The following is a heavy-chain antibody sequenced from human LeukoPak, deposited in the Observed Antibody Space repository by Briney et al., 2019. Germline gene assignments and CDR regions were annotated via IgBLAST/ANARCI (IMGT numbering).Heavy chain of an antibody. D-gene: IGHD3-10*01. CDR2: IDYDGGSG. V-gene: IGHV3-NL1*01. J-gene: IGHJ6*03. Sequence: GPSLRLSCPVSGFTLSSYEMSWIRQAAGAGLEWVSRIDYDGGSGQYADAVKGRFTISRDNAKNTLYLQMSSLRAEDTAVYYCAKDAWDLSRVRVDYYYYMDVWGKGTTVTVSS. CDR3: AKDAWDLSRVRVDYYYYMDV. CDR1: GFTLSSYE.